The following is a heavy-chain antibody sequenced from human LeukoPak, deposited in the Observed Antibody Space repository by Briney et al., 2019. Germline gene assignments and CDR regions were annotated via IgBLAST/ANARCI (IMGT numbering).Heavy chain of an antibody. D-gene: IGHD3-9*01. CDR3: ARGFGKVLHYDILTGRRGQAWWFDP. V-gene: IGHV1-8*01. CDR2: MNPNSGNT. J-gene: IGHJ5*02. CDR1: GYTFTSYD. Sequence: ASVKVSCKASGYTFTSYDINWVRQATGQGLEWMGWMNPNSGNTGYAQKFQGRVTMTRNTSISTAYMELSSLRSEDTAVYYCARGFGKVLHYDILTGRRGQAWWFDPWGQGTLVTVSS.